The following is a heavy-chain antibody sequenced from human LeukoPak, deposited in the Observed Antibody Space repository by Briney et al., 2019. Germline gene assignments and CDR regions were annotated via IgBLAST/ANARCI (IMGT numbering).Heavy chain of an antibody. CDR3: ARLEYYYDSSGLGYAFDI. CDR1: GGSISSYY. D-gene: IGHD3-22*01. CDR2: IYYSGST. V-gene: IGHV4-59*08. J-gene: IGHJ3*02. Sequence: SETLSLTCTVSGGSISSYYWSWIRQPPGKGLEWIGYIYYSGSTNYNPSLKSRVTISVDTSKNQCSLKLSSVTAGDTTVYYCARLEYYYDSSGLGYAFDIWGQGTMVTVSS.